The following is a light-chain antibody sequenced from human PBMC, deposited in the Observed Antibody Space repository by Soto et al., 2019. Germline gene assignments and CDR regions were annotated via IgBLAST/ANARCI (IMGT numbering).Light chain of an antibody. J-gene: IGKJ1*01. CDR1: QSISNY. Sequence: DIQMTQYPSSLSASVGDRVTITCRESQSISNYLNWYQQKPGRAPNLLIYAASILQSGVPSSFSGSGAWTDFTLTINSLQPEDLATYYRQQSYSTPPTFVHGTKVEIK. V-gene: IGKV1-39*01. CDR3: QQSYSTPPT. CDR2: AAS.